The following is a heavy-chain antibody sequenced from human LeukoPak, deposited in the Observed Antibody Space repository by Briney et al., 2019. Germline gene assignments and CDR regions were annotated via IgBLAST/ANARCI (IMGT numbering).Heavy chain of an antibody. CDR3: ARDRRRPPTDTVTNGYYFDY. CDR1: GFTFSSYS. J-gene: IGHJ4*02. CDR2: ISSSSSYI. Sequence: PGGSLRLSCAASGFTFSSYSMNWVRQAPGKGLEWVSSISSSSSYIYYADSVKGRFTISRDNAKNSLYLQMNSLRAEDTAVYYCARDRRRPPTDTVTNGYYFDYWGQGTLVTVSS. V-gene: IGHV3-21*04. D-gene: IGHD4-17*01.